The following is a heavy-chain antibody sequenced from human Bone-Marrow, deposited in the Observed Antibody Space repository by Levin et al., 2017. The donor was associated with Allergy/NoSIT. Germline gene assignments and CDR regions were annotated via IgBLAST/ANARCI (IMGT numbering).Heavy chain of an antibody. Sequence: AGGSLRLSCVASGFTFSSFWMHWVRQAPGKGLVWVSRIDEGGGFSDYADSVKGRFTISRDNAKNTLYLQMNSLGAEDTAVYYCARDVAGRSGFWGQGTLVTVSS. CDR1: GFTFSSFW. J-gene: IGHJ4*02. CDR3: ARDVAGRSGF. D-gene: IGHD2-15*01. V-gene: IGHV3-74*01. CDR2: IDEGGGFS.